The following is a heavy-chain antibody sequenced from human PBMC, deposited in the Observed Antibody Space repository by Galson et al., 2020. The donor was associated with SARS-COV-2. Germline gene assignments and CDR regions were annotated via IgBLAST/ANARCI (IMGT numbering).Heavy chain of an antibody. CDR1: GGSFSGYY. J-gene: IGHJ6*02. V-gene: IGHV4-34*01. CDR2: INHSGST. D-gene: IGHD6-13*01. Sequence: SQASETLSLTCAVYGGSFSGYYWSWIRQPPGKGLEWIGEINHSGSTTYNPSLKSRVTISVDTSKTQFSLKLSSVTAADTAVYYCARGPYSSSWYVNFDSRFFYYYYGMDVWGQGTTVTVSS. CDR3: ARGPYSSSWYVNFDSRFFYYYYGMDV.